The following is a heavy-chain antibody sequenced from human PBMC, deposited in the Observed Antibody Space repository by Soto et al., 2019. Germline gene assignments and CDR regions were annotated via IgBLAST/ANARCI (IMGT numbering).Heavy chain of an antibody. D-gene: IGHD2-15*01. J-gene: IGHJ4*02. V-gene: IGHV3-15*01. Sequence: GGSLRLSCAASGFTFSNAWMSWVRQAPGKGLEWVGRIKSKTDGGTTDYAAPVKGRFTISRDDSKNTLYLQMNSLKTEDTAVYYCTTSFVVVVAATRDYWGQGTLVTVSS. CDR2: IKSKTDGGTT. CDR1: GFTFSNAW. CDR3: TTSFVVVVAATRDY.